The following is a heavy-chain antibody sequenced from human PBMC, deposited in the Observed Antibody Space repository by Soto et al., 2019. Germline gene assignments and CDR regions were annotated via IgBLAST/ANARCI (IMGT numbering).Heavy chain of an antibody. CDR1: GGSLSSGGYY. Sequence: KTSETLSRTCTVSGGSLSSGGYYWSWIRQHPGKGLEWIGYIYYSGSTYYNPSLKSRVTISVDTSKNQFSLKLSSVTAADTAVYYCAGDHGDYVGYFDYWGQGTLVTVSS. CDR2: IYYSGST. D-gene: IGHD4-17*01. CDR3: AGDHGDYVGYFDY. J-gene: IGHJ4*02. V-gene: IGHV4-31*03.